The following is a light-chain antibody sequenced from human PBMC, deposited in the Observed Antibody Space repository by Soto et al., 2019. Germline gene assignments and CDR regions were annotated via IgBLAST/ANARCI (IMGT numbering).Light chain of an antibody. Sequence: QSALTQPASVSGSPGQSITISCTGTSSDVGGYNYVSWYQQHPGKDPKLMIYEVSNRPSGVSNRFSGSKSGNTASLTISGLQAEDGADYYCSSYTSSSTRVFGGGTKLT. CDR1: SSDVGGYNY. J-gene: IGLJ3*02. CDR3: SSYTSSSTRV. CDR2: EVS. V-gene: IGLV2-14*01.